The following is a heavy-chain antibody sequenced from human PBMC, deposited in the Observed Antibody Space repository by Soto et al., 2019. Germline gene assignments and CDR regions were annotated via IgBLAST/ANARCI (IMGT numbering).Heavy chain of an antibody. Sequence: QVQLQESGPGLVKPSETLSLTCTVSGGSVSSVRYYWSWIRQPPGKGLEWIGYISDSGSTNYNPSLRSRVSISIDTSKNQFSLKLSSVTAADTAVYYCARIGDILTRYEAFEIWGQGTTVTVSS. CDR3: ARIGDILTRYEAFEI. D-gene: IGHD3-9*01. V-gene: IGHV4-61*01. J-gene: IGHJ3*02. CDR2: ISDSGST. CDR1: GGSVSSVRYY.